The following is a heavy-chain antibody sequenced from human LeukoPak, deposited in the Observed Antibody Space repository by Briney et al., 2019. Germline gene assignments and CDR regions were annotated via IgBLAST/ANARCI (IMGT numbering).Heavy chain of an antibody. CDR1: GFTFSSSG. CDR3: AKDGTPGDY. Sequence: GGSLRLSCAASGFTFSSSGMSWARQAPGMGLEWVSAISGSGGSTYYADSVKGRFTISRDNSKNTLYLQMSGLRADDTAVYYCAKDGTPGDYWGQGTRVTVSS. CDR2: ISGSGGST. J-gene: IGHJ4*02. D-gene: IGHD2-15*01. V-gene: IGHV3-23*01.